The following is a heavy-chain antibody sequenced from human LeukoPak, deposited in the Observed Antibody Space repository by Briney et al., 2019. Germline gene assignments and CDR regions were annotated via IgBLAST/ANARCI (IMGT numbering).Heavy chain of an antibody. J-gene: IGHJ5*02. CDR2: ISGSGGST. D-gene: IGHD4-17*01. Sequence: GGSLRLSCAASGFTFSSYAMSWVRQAPGKGLEWVSAISGSGGSTYYADSVKGRFTIPRDNSKNTLYLQMNSLRAEDTAVYYCAKLPNHYGDYGFLNWFDPWGQGTLVTVSS. CDR1: GFTFSSYA. V-gene: IGHV3-23*01. CDR3: AKLPNHYGDYGFLNWFDP.